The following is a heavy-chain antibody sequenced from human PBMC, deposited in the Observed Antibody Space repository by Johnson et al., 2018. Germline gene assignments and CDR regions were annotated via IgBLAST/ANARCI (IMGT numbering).Heavy chain of an antibody. CDR1: Y. J-gene: IGHJ4*02. D-gene: IGHD3-16*01. V-gene: IGHV3-53*01. CDR2: IYIDGST. CDR3: ARDVWGDQPSH. Sequence: YMSWVRRPPGKGLEWVSXIYIDGSTYYADSVKGRFTVSRDKSKNTLYLQMNSLRAEDMAVYYCARDVWGDQPSHWGQGILVTVSS.